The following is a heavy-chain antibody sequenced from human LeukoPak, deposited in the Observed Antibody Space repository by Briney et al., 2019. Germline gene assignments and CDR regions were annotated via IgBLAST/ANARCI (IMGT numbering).Heavy chain of an antibody. V-gene: IGHV4-39*07. CDR3: ARGYYDSSALYYFDY. D-gene: IGHD3-22*01. CDR1: GDSITSSSYY. J-gene: IGHJ4*02. CDR2: IYYRGTT. Sequence: SETLSLTCTVSGDSITSSSYYWGWIRQPPGKGLEWLGTIYYRGTTYYNPSLKSRVTISVDTSKNQFSLRLNSVTAADTAVYYCARGYYDSSALYYFDYWGQGTLVTVSS.